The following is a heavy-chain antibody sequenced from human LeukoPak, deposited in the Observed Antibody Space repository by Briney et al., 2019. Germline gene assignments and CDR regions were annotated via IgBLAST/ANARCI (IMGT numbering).Heavy chain of an antibody. J-gene: IGHJ4*02. CDR2: ISSSSSYI. D-gene: IGHD3-22*01. CDR1: GFTFSSYS. V-gene: IGHV3-21*01. Sequence: GGSLRLSCAASGFTFSSYSMNWVRQAPGKGLEWVSSISSSSSYIYYADSVKGRFTISRDNAKNSLYLQMNSLRAEDTAVYYCARDRSDSSGYYYAFDYWGQGTLVTVAS. CDR3: ARDRSDSSGYYYAFDY.